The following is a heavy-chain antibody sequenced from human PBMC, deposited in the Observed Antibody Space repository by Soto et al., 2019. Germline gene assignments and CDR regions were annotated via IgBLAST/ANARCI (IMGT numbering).Heavy chain of an antibody. Sequence: SETLSLTCAVYGGSFSGYYWSWIRQPPGKGLEWIGEINHSGSTNYNPSLKSRVTISVDTSKNQFSLKLSSVTAADTAVYYCARGLYGDHLPFDDWGQGTLVTVSS. J-gene: IGHJ4*02. V-gene: IGHV4-34*01. D-gene: IGHD4-17*01. CDR1: GGSFSGYY. CDR2: INHSGST. CDR3: ARGLYGDHLPFDD.